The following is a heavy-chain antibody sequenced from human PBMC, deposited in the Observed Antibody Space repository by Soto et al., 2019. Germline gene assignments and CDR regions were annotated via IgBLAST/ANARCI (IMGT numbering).Heavy chain of an antibody. J-gene: IGHJ4*02. V-gene: IGHV5-51*01. CDR2: IYPGDSDT. Sequence: PGESLKISCKGSGYSFTSYWIGWVRQMPGKGLEWMGIIYPGDSDTRYSPSFQGQVTISADKSISTAYLQWSSLKASDTAMYYCARHLPAYYDSSGYPGDYGGQGTLVTVSS. D-gene: IGHD3-22*01. CDR3: ARHLPAYYDSSGYPGDY. CDR1: GYSFTSYW.